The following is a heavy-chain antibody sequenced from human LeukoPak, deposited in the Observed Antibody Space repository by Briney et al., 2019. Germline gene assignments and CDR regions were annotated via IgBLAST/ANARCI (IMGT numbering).Heavy chain of an antibody. D-gene: IGHD3-16*01. CDR3: ARLVRRSRPHVGVDI. J-gene: IGHJ3*02. CDR2: INHSGST. V-gene: IGHV4-34*01. CDR1: GFTFDDYG. Sequence: GSLRLSCAASGFTFDDYGMTWVRQPPGKGLEWIGEINHSGSTNYNPSLKSRVTISVDTSKNQFSLKLSSVTAAGTAVYYCARLVRRSRPHVGVDIWGQGTMVTVSS.